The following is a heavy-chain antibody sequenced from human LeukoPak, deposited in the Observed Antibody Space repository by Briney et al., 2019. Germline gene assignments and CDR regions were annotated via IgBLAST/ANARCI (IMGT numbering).Heavy chain of an antibody. CDR2: INPNSGGT. J-gene: IGHJ5*02. CDR1: GYTFTGYY. V-gene: IGHV1-2*02. D-gene: IGHD3-22*01. CDR3: ARDPNYYDSSGYSFDP. Sequence: GASVKVSCKASGYTFTGYYMHWVRQAPGQGLEWMGWINPNSGGTNYAQKFQGRVTMTRDTSISTAYMELSRLGSDDTAVYYCARDPNYYDSSGYSFDPWGQGTLVTVSS.